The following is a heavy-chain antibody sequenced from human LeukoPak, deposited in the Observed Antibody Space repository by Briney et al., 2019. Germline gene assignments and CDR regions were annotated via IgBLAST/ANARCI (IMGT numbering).Heavy chain of an antibody. Sequence: GGSLRLSCAASGFTFSSYGMHWVRQAPGKGLEWVAFIRYDGSNKYYADSVKGRFTISRDNSKSTLYLQMNSLRAEDTAIYYCANSYSSSSAFYFDYWGQGTLVTVSS. CDR1: GFTFSSYG. CDR3: ANSYSSSSAFYFDY. J-gene: IGHJ4*02. D-gene: IGHD6-6*01. CDR2: IRYDGSNK. V-gene: IGHV3-30*02.